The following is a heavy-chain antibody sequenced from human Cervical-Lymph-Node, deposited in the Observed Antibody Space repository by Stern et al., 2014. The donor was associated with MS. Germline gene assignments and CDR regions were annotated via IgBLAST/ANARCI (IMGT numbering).Heavy chain of an antibody. J-gene: IGHJ3*01. Sequence: QVQLQESGPGLVKPSQTLSLTCTVSGGSISSGGYYWSWIRQHPGKGLEWIGSISYSGSTSYKPALKSRVTISVDKSKNQFSLKLSSVTAADTAVYYCARGVYSRDDAFDVWGQGTMVTVSS. CDR1: GGSISSGGYY. CDR2: ISYSGST. V-gene: IGHV4-31*03. CDR3: ARGVYSRDDAFDV. D-gene: IGHD1-14*01.